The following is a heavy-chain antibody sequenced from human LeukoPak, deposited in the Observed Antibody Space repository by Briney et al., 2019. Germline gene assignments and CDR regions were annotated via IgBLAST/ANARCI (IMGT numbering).Heavy chain of an antibody. D-gene: IGHD3-10*01. CDR2: IWYDGSNK. CDR1: GFTFSSYG. J-gene: IGHJ6*04. V-gene: IGHV3-33*01. Sequence: PGRSLRLSCAASGFTFSSYGMHWVRQAPGKGREWAAVIWYDGSNKYYADSVKGRFTISRDNSKNTLYLQMNSLRAEDTAVYYCAREPRIDYYGSGSHYYYYGMDVWGKGTTVTVSS. CDR3: AREPRIDYYGSGSHYYYYGMDV.